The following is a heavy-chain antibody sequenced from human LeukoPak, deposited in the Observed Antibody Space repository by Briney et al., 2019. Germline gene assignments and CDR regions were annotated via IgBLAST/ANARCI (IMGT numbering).Heavy chain of an antibody. J-gene: IGHJ4*02. CDR3: ARDRWTDRDPNHYYFDY. V-gene: IGHV3-7*01. CDR1: GFTFSSYW. Sequence: GGSLRLSCAASGFTFSSYWMSWVRQAPGKGLEWVANIKQDGSEKYYVDSVKGRFTISRDNAKNSLYLQMNSLRAEDTAVYYCARDRWTDRDPNHYYFDYWGQGTLVTVSS. D-gene: IGHD4-23*01. CDR2: IKQDGSEK.